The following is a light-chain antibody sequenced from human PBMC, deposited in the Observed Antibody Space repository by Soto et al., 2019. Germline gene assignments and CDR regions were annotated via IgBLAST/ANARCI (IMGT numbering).Light chain of an antibody. V-gene: IGKV1-12*01. Sequence: DIQMTQSPSSFSPSXGDRVTISXXASLNIGDSLSWFQQKAGKPPTQLIYGASALQSGVPVRFSGSASGTDFTLTISSLQPEDFATYYCQQANSFPHTFGQGTRLEIK. J-gene: IGKJ5*01. CDR1: LNIGDS. CDR3: QQANSFPHT. CDR2: GAS.